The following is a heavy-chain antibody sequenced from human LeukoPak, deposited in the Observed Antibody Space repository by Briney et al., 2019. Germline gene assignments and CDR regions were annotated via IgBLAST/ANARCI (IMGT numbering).Heavy chain of an antibody. CDR1: GFTFSSYA. V-gene: IGHV3-30*04. CDR2: ISYDGSNK. D-gene: IGHD6-19*01. CDR3: ARVLAVADPYDY. J-gene: IGHJ4*02. Sequence: GGSLRLSCAASGFTFSSYAMHWVRQAPGKGLEWVAVISYDGSNKYYADSVKGRFTISRDNSKNTLYLQMNSLRAEDTAVYHCARVLAVADPYDYWGQGTLVTVSS.